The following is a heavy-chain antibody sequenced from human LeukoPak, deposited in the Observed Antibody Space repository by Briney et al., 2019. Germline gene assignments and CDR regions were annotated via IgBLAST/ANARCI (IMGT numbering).Heavy chain of an antibody. CDR2: IYYSGST. Sequence: SETLSLTCTVSGGSISSYYWSWIRQPPGKGLEWIGYIYYSGSTNYNPSLKSRVTISVDTSKNQFSLKLSSVTAADTAVYYCAREGDDSSGYLPSYYYYYYMDVWGKGTTVTVSS. CDR1: GGSISSYY. J-gene: IGHJ6*03. V-gene: IGHV4-59*01. CDR3: AREGDDSSGYLPSYYYYYYMDV. D-gene: IGHD3-22*01.